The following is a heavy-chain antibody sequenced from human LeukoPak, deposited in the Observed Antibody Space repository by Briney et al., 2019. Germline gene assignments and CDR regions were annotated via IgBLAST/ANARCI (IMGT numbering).Heavy chain of an antibody. CDR1: GFTFSDYY. J-gene: IGHJ4*02. CDR3: ASQNHRTYFDY. Sequence: GGSLRLSCAASGFTFSDYYMSWVRQAPGKGLEWVSYIRRSGDTIYYADSVKGRFTISRDNAKNSLYLQMNSPRAEDTAVYYCASQNHRTYFDYWGQGTLVTVSS. D-gene: IGHD1-14*01. V-gene: IGHV3-11*01. CDR2: IRRSGDTI.